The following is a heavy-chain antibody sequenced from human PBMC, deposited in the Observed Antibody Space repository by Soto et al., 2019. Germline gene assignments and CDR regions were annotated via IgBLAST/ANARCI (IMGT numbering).Heavy chain of an antibody. Sequence: LSLTCSVSGGPISSSGHFWAWIRQPPGRGLEWLATIYYTGTTYYNPSLKSRLTISMDTSKDQFSLDLTSMTAADTALYFCARRVYSGSGRDYFDRWGQGSLVTVSS. V-gene: IGHV4-39*01. D-gene: IGHD1-26*01. CDR2: IYYTGTT. J-gene: IGHJ4*02. CDR1: GGPISSSGHF. CDR3: ARRVYSGSGRDYFDR.